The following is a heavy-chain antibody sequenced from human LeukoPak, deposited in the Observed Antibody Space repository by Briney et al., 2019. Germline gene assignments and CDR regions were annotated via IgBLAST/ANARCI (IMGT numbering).Heavy chain of an antibody. V-gene: IGHV4-34*01. D-gene: IGHD4-17*01. CDR2: INHSGST. CDR1: GGSFSGYY. J-gene: IGHJ4*02. Sequence: SETLSLTCAVYGGSFSGYYWSWIRQPPGKGLEWIGEINHSGSTNYNPSLKSRVTISVDTSKNQFSLKLSSVTAADTAVYYCARFARSGFTVTRGFDYWGQGTLVTVSS. CDR3: ARFARSGFTVTRGFDY.